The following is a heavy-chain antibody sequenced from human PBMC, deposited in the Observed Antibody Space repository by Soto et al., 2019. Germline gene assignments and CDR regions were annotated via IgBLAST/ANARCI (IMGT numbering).Heavy chain of an antibody. CDR3: ARELNDY. Sequence: GGSLRLSCEVSVFAFRSYEMNWVRQAPGKGLEWVAFISTSGSTTYYTDSVKGRFTISRDNAENSLFLQMNSLRAEDTAIYYCARELNDYWGQGTLVTVSS. CDR2: ISTSGSTT. CDR1: VFAFRSYE. J-gene: IGHJ4*02. V-gene: IGHV3-48*03.